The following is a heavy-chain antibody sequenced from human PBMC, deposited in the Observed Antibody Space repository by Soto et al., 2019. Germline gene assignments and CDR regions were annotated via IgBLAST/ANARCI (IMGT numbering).Heavy chain of an antibody. CDR3: ARFRRNYFDY. CDR2: INYVGRTS. CDR1: GDSMSGFY. J-gene: IGHJ4*02. Sequence: SETLSLTCTVSGDSMSGFYWSWIRQTPGKGLEWIGYINYVGRTSYYSPSLQGRVTISLDSSKNQFSLILSSVTAADTAVYFCARFRRNYFDYWGQGTQVTVSS. V-gene: IGHV4-59*01. D-gene: IGHD3-10*01.